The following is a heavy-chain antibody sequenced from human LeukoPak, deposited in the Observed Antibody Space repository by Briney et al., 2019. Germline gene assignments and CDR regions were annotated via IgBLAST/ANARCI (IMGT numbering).Heavy chain of an antibody. D-gene: IGHD6-25*01. V-gene: IGHV3-23*01. Sequence: PGGSLRLSCVASGVTLSNYAMSWARQAPGKGLEWVSSIDASGAYTYYADSVKGRFTISKDSSKTILYLQMNSLRAEDAAVYFCAKGSAAGRPYYFDYWGQGTLVTVSS. CDR2: IDASGAYT. CDR1: GVTLSNYA. J-gene: IGHJ4*02. CDR3: AKGSAAGRPYYFDY.